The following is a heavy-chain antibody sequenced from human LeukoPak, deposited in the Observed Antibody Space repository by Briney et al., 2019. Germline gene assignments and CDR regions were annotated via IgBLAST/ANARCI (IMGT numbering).Heavy chain of an antibody. D-gene: IGHD4-11*01. CDR2: IYYSGST. J-gene: IGHJ4*02. Sequence: SETLSLTCTVSGGSISSSSYYWGWIRQPPGKGLEWIGSIYYSGSTYYNPSLKSRVTISVDKSKNQFSLKLSSVTAADTAVYYCARKGYGNYRDFDSWGQGTLVTVST. CDR3: ARKGYGNYRDFDS. CDR1: GGSISSSSYY. V-gene: IGHV4-39*07.